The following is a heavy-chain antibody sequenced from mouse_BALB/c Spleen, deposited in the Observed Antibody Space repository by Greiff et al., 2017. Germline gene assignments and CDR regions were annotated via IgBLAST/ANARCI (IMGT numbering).Heavy chain of an antibody. CDR1: GYTFTDYA. Sequence: QVHVKQSGPELVRPGVSVKISCKGSGYTFTDYAMHWVKQSHAKSLEWIGVISTYYGNTNYNQKFKGKATMTVDKSSSTAYMELARLTSEDSAIYYCAREGAAMDYWGQGTSVTVSS. CDR3: AREGAAMDY. CDR2: ISTYYGNT. J-gene: IGHJ4*01. V-gene: IGHV1-67*01.